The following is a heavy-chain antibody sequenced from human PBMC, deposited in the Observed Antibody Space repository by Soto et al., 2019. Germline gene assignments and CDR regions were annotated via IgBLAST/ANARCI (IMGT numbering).Heavy chain of an antibody. CDR2: ISGSGGST. CDR3: AKDSEVRDDAFGI. V-gene: IGHV3-23*01. Sequence: PGGSLRLSCAASGFTFSSYAMSWVRQAPGKGLEWVSAISGSGGSTYYADPVKGRFTISRDNSKNTLYLQMNSLRAEDTAVYYCAKDSEVRDDAFGIWGQGPMVTVSS. D-gene: IGHD1-26*01. J-gene: IGHJ3*02. CDR1: GFTFSSYA.